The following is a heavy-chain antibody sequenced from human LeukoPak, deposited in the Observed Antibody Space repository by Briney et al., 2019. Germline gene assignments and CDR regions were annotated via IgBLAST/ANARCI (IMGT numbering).Heavy chain of an antibody. Sequence: PSETLSLTCTVSGGSISSGGYYWSWIRQHPGKGLEWIGYIYYSGSTYYNPSLKSRVTISVDTSKNQFSLKLSSVTAADTAVYYCAREGMDITGTTRFVDYWGQGTLVTVSS. CDR1: GGSISSGGYY. CDR2: IYYSGST. J-gene: IGHJ4*02. V-gene: IGHV4-31*03. CDR3: AREGMDITGTTRFVDY. D-gene: IGHD1-20*01.